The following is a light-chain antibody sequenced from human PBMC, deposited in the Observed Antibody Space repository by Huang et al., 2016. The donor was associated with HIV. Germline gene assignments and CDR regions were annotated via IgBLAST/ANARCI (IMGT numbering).Light chain of an antibody. CDR1: QDISNY. CDR3: QQYDNLPLT. Sequence: DIQMTQSPSSLSASVGDRVTITCQASQDISNYLNWYQQKPGKAPKLLIYDAPNLETVVPSRFSGSGSGTDFTFTISSLQPEDIATYYCQQYDNLPLTFGGGTKVEIK. CDR2: DAP. J-gene: IGKJ4*01. V-gene: IGKV1-33*01.